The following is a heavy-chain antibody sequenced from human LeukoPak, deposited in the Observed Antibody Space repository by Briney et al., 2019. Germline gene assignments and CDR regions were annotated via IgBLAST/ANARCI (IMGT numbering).Heavy chain of an antibody. Sequence: PGGSLRLSCAASGFTFSSYAMSWVRQAPGKGLEWVSAISGSGGSTYYADSVKGRFTISRDNSKNTLYLQMNSLRAEGTAVYYCANDQADFYYYYGMDVWGQGTTVTVSS. V-gene: IGHV3-23*01. CDR2: ISGSGGST. CDR3: ANDQADFYYYYGMDV. J-gene: IGHJ6*02. CDR1: GFTFSSYA.